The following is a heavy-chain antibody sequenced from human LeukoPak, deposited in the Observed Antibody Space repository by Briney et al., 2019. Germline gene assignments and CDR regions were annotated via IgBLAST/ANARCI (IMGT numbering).Heavy chain of an antibody. J-gene: IGHJ4*02. V-gene: IGHV4-30-2*01. CDR1: GGSISSGGYS. Sequence: PSETLSLTCAVSGGSISSGGYSWSWIRQPPGKGLEWIGEINHSGSTNYNPSLKSRVTISVDTSKNQFSLKLSSVTAADTAVYYCARIEVPAAILDYWGQGTLVTVSS. D-gene: IGHD2-2*02. CDR3: ARIEVPAAILDY. CDR2: INHSGST.